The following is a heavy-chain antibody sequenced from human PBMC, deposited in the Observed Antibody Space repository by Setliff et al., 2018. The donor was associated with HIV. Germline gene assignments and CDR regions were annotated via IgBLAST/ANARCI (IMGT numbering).Heavy chain of an antibody. CDR1: GGSITSSTHY. Sequence: SETLSPTCTVSGGSITSSTHYWDWIRQPPGKGLEWSGTVYYSGKTYYTQSLKSRVTVSVDTSKNQFSLKLNSGTAADTAVYYCARLNCGGDGESTSGGCYFDYWGQGSLVTVSS. CDR3: ARLNCGGDGESTSGGCYFDY. CDR2: VYYSGKT. D-gene: IGHD2-21*01. V-gene: IGHV4-39*01. J-gene: IGHJ4*02.